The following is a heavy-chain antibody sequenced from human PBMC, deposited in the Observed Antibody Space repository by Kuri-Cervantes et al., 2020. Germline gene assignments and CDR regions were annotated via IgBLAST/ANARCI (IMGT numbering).Heavy chain of an antibody. Sequence: ASVKVSCKASGYTFTSYGISWVRQAPGQGLEWMGWISAYNGNTNYAQKLQGRVTMTRDTSTTTVYMELSSLRSEDTAVYYCARESEVAASFDFWGQGTLVTVSS. D-gene: IGHD6-19*01. J-gene: IGHJ4*02. CDR3: ARESEVAASFDF. CDR2: ISAYNGNT. V-gene: IGHV1-18*01. CDR1: GYTFTSYG.